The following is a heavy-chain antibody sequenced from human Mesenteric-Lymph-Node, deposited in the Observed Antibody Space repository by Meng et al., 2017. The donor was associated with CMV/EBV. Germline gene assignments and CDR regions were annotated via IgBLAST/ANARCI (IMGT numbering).Heavy chain of an antibody. CDR1: GFTFSSYA. Sequence: GGSLRLSCAASGFTFSSYAMSWVRQAPGKGLEWVGRTRDKGNSYTTLYAASVKGRFTISRDESKNSLYLQMSGLEIEDTAVYYCAISPDLQCNCGMDVWGQGITVTVSS. J-gene: IGHJ6*02. CDR3: AISPDLQCNCGMDV. D-gene: IGHD6-19*01. V-gene: IGHV3-72*01. CDR2: TRDKGNSYTT.